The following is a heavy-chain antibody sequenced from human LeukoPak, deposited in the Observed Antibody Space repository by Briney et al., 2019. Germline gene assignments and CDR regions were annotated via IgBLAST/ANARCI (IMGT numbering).Heavy chain of an antibody. CDR1: GFTFRDDS. D-gene: IGHD6-19*01. V-gene: IGHV3-23*01. CDR3: VKERDRGTDVADDFDF. Sequence: GGSLRLSCVASGFTFRDDSMAWVRQLPGGGLEWVSAIARDDFTVYPDPLKGRFTISRDNSRNTLYLQMNTLRAEDTDVYYCVKERDRGTDVADDFDFWGQGTLVTVSS. CDR2: IARDDFT. J-gene: IGHJ4*02.